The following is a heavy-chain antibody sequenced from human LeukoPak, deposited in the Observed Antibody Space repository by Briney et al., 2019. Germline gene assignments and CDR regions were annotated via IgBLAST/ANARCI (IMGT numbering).Heavy chain of an antibody. D-gene: IGHD6-13*01. V-gene: IGHV3-23*01. CDR1: GFTFSSYA. Sequence: GGSLRLSCAASGFTFSSYAMSWVRQAPGKGLEWVSAISGSGGSTYYAHSVKGRFTISRDNSKNTLYLQMNSLRAEDTAVYYCAKSRGGLAAAGTGGSDYWGQGTLVTVSS. J-gene: IGHJ4*02. CDR3: AKSRGGLAAAGTGGSDY. CDR2: ISGSGGST.